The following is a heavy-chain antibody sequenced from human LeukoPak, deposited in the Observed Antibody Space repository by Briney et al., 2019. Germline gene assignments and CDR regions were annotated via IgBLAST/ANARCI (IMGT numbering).Heavy chain of an antibody. V-gene: IGHV4-38-2*01. Sequence: SGTLSLTCAVSGYSISSGYYWGWIRQPPGKGLEWIGSIYHSGSTYYNPSLKSRVTISVDTSKNQFSLKLSSVTAADTAVYYCARPIAVAGPVDYWGQGTLVTVSS. CDR2: IYHSGST. J-gene: IGHJ4*02. CDR3: ARPIAVAGPVDY. D-gene: IGHD6-19*01. CDR1: GYSISSGYY.